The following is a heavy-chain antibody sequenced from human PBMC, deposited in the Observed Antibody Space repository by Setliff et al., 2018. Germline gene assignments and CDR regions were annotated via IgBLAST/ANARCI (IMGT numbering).Heavy chain of an antibody. CDR2: ISDGGA. Sequence: GGSLRLSCAASGFTFSSYSMNWVRQAPGKGLEWVSTISDGGAFYSDSVKGRFTISRDDSKNTLYLQMSSLRAEDTAVYYCARDSYTSPDYWGQGTLVTVSS. CDR1: GFTFSSYS. V-gene: IGHV3-23*01. J-gene: IGHJ4*02. D-gene: IGHD6-13*01. CDR3: ARDSYTSPDY.